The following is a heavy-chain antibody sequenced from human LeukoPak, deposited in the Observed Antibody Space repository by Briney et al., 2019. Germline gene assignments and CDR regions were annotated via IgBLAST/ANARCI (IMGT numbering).Heavy chain of an antibody. V-gene: IGHV4-4*07. D-gene: IGHD3-3*01. CDR2: IYTSGST. J-gene: IGHJ1*01. CDR1: GGSISSCY. Sequence: SETLSLTCTVSGGSISSCYWSWIRQPAGKGLEWIGRIYTSGSTNYNPSLKSRVTMSVDTSKNQFSLKLSSVTAADTAVYYCASGDFWSGDLIQHWGQGTLVTVSS. CDR3: ASGDFWSGDLIQH.